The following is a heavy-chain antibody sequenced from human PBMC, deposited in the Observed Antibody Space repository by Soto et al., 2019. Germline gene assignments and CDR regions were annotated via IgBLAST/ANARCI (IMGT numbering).Heavy chain of an antibody. V-gene: IGHV4-31*03. Sequence: QVQLQESGPGLVKPSQTLSLTCTVSGGSISSGGYYWSWIRQHPGKGLEWIGYIYYSGSTYYNPYPKCRFTISVDTSKTQCSLKLSSVTAADTAVYYCARGVGSGWLTWFDTWGQGTLVTVSS. J-gene: IGHJ5*02. D-gene: IGHD6-19*01. CDR2: IYYSGST. CDR1: GGSISSGGYY. CDR3: ARGVGSGWLTWFDT.